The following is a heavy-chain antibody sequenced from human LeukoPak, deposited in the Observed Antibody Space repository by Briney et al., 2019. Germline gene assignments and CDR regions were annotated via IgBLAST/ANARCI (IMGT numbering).Heavy chain of an antibody. CDR3: ASEYCSGGSCYYYY. CDR2: INPDSGGT. Sequence: ASVKVSCKASGYTFTGYYMHWVRQAPGQGLEWMGWINPDSGGTNYAQKFQGRVTMTRDTSISTAYMELSRLRSDDTAVYYCASEYCSGGSCYYYYWGQGTLVTVSS. V-gene: IGHV1-2*02. J-gene: IGHJ4*02. CDR1: GYTFTGYY. D-gene: IGHD2-15*01.